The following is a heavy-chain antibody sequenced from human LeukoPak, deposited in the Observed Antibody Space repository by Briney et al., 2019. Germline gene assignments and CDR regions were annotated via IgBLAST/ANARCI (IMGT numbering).Heavy chain of an antibody. V-gene: IGHV3-48*01. J-gene: IGHJ3*02. Sequence: PGGSLRLSCAASRFTFSTYSMNWVRQAPGKGLEWVSYISSTSSTIYYADSVKGRFTISRDNAKNSLYLQMNSLRAEDTAVYYCARESYSGYYIGAFDIWGQGTMVTVSS. CDR2: ISSTSSTI. D-gene: IGHD3-22*01. CDR3: ARESYSGYYIGAFDI. CDR1: RFTFSTYS.